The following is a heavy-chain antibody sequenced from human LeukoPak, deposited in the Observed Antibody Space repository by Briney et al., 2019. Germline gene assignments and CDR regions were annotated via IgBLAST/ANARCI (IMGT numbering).Heavy chain of an antibody. CDR1: GGSISSSSYY. J-gene: IGHJ4*02. Sequence: SETLSLTCTVSGGSISSSSYYWGWIRQPPGKGLEWIGSIFYSGSTYYNPSLKSRVTISVDTSKNQFSLKLSSVTAADTAVYFCATGVVGTTYYFDNWGQGTLVTVSS. CDR3: ATGVVGTTYYFDN. D-gene: IGHD1-26*01. V-gene: IGHV4-39*01. CDR2: IFYSGST.